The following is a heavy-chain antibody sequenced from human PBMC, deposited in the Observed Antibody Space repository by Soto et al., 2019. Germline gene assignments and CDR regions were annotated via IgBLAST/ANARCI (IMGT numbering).Heavy chain of an antibody. CDR3: ARVLYYGSGSYSPYGMDV. V-gene: IGHV1-69*01. J-gene: IGHJ6*02. CDR1: GVSFNNNG. CDR2: VSPPFRTS. D-gene: IGHD3-10*01. Sequence: QVQLVQSGAEVKKPGSSVKVSCKTSGVSFNNNGIGWVRQAPGHGLEWMGGVSPPFRTSNYARKFQGRISITADASTGTVNMGVSSPTSEDTAQYYCARVLYYGSGSYSPYGMDVWGQGTTVTVSS.